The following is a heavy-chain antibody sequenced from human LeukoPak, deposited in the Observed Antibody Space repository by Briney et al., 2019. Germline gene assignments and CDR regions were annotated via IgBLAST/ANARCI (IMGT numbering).Heavy chain of an antibody. CDR2: INPNSGGT. V-gene: IGHV1-2*02. CDR3: ARVRYSSSWYVRHYYYMDV. CDR1: GYTFTSYG. D-gene: IGHD6-13*01. Sequence: ASVKVSCKASGYTFTSYGISWVRQAPGQGLEWMGWINPNSGGTNYAQKFQGRVTMTRDTSISTAYMELSRLRSDDTAVYYCARVRYSSSWYVRHYYYMDVWGKGTTVTISS. J-gene: IGHJ6*03.